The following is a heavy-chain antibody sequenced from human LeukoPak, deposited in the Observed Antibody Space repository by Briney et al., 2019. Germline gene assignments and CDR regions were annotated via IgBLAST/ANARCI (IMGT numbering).Heavy chain of an antibody. J-gene: IGHJ4*02. CDR3: AKDWQDFWSGYSFFDY. CDR1: GFTFSSYG. Sequence: GGSLRLSCAASGFTFSSYGMHWVRQAPGKGLEWVAVISYDGSNKYYADSVKGRFTISRDNSKNTLYLQMNSLRAEDTAVYYCAKDWQDFWSGYSFFDYWGQGTLVTVSS. V-gene: IGHV3-30*18. D-gene: IGHD3-3*01. CDR2: ISYDGSNK.